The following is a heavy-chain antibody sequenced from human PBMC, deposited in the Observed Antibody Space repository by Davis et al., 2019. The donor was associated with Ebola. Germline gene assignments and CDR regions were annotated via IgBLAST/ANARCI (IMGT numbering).Heavy chain of an antibody. CDR1: GGSFIDYY. V-gene: IGHV4-34*01. D-gene: IGHD5-18*01. CDR3: ARETRLRDTTIYSLFDN. J-gene: IGHJ4*02. CDR2: INRYGNT. Sequence: MPSETLSLTCAVHGGSFIDYYWNWLRQSPGKGLEWMGDINRYGNTNYNPSLKSRVTISVDTSKHHVSLNLTSVTAADTAVYYCARETRLRDTTIYSLFDNWGQGTLVTVSS.